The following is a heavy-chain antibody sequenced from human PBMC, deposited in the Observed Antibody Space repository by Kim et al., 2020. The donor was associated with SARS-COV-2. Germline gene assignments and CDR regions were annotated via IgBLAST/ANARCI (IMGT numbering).Heavy chain of an antibody. CDR3: ARTQAAAGTIN. D-gene: IGHD6-13*01. CDR2: T. J-gene: IGHJ4*02. V-gene: IGHV4-34*01. Sequence: TTYNPSLNSRVTISVDTSKNQFSLKLSSVTAADTAVYYCARTQAAAGTINWGQGTLVTVSS.